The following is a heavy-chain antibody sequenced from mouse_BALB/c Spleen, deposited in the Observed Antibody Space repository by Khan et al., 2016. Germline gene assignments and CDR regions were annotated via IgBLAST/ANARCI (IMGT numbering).Heavy chain of an antibody. CDR2: IWSGGST. CDR3: AIGNYDYAMDY. Sequence: VQLQESGPGLVQPSQSLSITCTVSGFSLTSYGVHWVRQSPGKGLEWLGVIWSGGSTDYNAAFISRLSISKDNSKSQVFFKMNSLQANDTAIYYCAIGNYDYAMDYWGQGTSVTVSS. CDR1: GFSLTSYG. D-gene: IGHD2-1*01. V-gene: IGHV2-2*02. J-gene: IGHJ4*01.